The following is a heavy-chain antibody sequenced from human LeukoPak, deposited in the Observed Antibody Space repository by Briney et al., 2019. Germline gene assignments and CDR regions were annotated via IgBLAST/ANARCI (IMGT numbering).Heavy chain of an antibody. J-gene: IGHJ4*02. D-gene: IGHD3-22*01. V-gene: IGHV4-34*01. CDR2: INHSGST. Sequence: SETLSLTCAVYGGSFSGYYWSWIRQPPGKGLEWIGEINHSGSTNYNPSLKSRVTISVDTSKNQFSLKLSSVTAADTAVYYCARDYYDSSGHPIFFFDYWGQGTLVTVSS. CDR1: GGSFSGYY. CDR3: ARDYYDSSGHPIFFFDY.